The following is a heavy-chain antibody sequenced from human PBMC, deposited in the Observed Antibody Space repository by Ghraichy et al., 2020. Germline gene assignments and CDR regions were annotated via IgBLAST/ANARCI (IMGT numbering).Heavy chain of an antibody. V-gene: IGHV4-39*01. J-gene: IGHJ4*02. Sequence: SETLSLTCTVSGGSISRSTDYWGWIRQPPGGGLEWIGSIYNSGSASYDPSLKSRVTMSVDASKNQFSLNLSSVTAADTAVYFGARHLLRGNIAGEFDYWGQGTLVTVSS. D-gene: IGHD3-10*01. CDR1: GGSISRSTDY. CDR2: IYNSGSA. CDR3: ARHLLRGNIAGEFDY.